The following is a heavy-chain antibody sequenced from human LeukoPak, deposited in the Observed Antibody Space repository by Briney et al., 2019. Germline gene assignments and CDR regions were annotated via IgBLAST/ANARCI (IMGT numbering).Heavy chain of an antibody. CDR3: ARDTYYYDSSGYYLH. CDR1: GYTFTSYG. D-gene: IGHD3-22*01. Sequence: ASVKVSCKASGYTFTSYGISWVRQAPGQGLEWRGWISAYNGNTNYAQKLQGRVTMTTDTSTSTAYMELRSLRSDDTAVYYCARDTYYYDSSGYYLHWGQGTLVTVSS. V-gene: IGHV1-18*01. CDR2: ISAYNGNT. J-gene: IGHJ4*02.